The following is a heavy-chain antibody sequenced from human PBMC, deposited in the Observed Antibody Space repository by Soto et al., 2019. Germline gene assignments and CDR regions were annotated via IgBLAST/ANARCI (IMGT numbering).Heavy chain of an antibody. J-gene: IGHJ4*02. D-gene: IGHD3-22*01. CDR1: GGTFSSYA. Sequence: ASVRVSCKASGGTFSSYAISWVRQAPGQGLGWMGGIIPIFGTANYAQKFQGRVTITADESTSTAYMELSSLRSEDTAVYYCASGPHYYDSSGYYSGLDYWGQGTLVTVSS. CDR3: ASGPHYYDSSGYYSGLDY. CDR2: IIPIFGTA. V-gene: IGHV1-69*13.